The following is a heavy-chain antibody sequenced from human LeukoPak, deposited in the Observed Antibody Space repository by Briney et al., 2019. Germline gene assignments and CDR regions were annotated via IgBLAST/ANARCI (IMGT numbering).Heavy chain of an antibody. CDR2: ISSSGSTI. CDR3: ARGIQDILTGYYFDY. D-gene: IGHD3-9*01. J-gene: IGHJ4*02. CDR1: GFTFSSYE. V-gene: IGHV3-48*03. Sequence: TGGSLRLSCAASGFTFSSYEMNWIRQAPGKGLEWVSYISSSGSTIYYADSVKGRFTISRDNAKNTLYLQMNSLRAEDTAVYYCARGIQDILTGYYFDYWGQGTLVTVSS.